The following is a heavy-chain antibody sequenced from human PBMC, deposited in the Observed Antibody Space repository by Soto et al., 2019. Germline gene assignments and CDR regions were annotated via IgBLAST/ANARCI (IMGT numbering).Heavy chain of an antibody. V-gene: IGHV3-23*01. Sequence: GGSLRLSCATSGFTFSSYALSWFRQAPGRARECASGISGSAGGTYDGDTVKGRFTISRDNPKKTQDLQKTSLRAEDTAVYYRAKDLRSSSYYYGMDVWGQGTTVTVSS. CDR2: ISGSAGGT. CDR3: AKDLRSSSYYYGMDV. J-gene: IGHJ6*02. D-gene: IGHD6-6*01. CDR1: GFTFSSYA.